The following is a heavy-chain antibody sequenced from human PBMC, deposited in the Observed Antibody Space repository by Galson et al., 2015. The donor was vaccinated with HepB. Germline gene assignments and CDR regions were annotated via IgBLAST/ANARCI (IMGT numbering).Heavy chain of an antibody. CDR1: GFTFSSYA. D-gene: IGHD1-20*01. V-gene: IGHV3-23*01. CDR2: ISGSGGST. J-gene: IGHJ4*02. CDR3: ALTQGYNWNYVDY. Sequence: SLRLSCAASGFTFSSYAMSWVRQAPGKGLEWVSAISGSGGSTYYADSVKGRFTISRDNSKNTLYLQMNSLRAEDTAVYYCALTQGYNWNYVDYWGQGTLVTASS.